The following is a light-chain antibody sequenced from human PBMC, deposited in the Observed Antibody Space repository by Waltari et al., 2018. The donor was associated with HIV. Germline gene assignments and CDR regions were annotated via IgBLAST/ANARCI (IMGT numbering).Light chain of an antibody. Sequence: QSALTQPTSVSGSPGQSIAISCTGSSRDVGSHKYVSRYQQHPGKVPKLIIYEVSNRPSGISDRFSGSKSGNTASLTISGLQAEDEADYYCSSDTTKTTVLFGGGTKLTVL. V-gene: IGLV2-14*03. CDR2: EVS. CDR3: SSDTTKTTVL. CDR1: SRDVGSHKY. J-gene: IGLJ2*01.